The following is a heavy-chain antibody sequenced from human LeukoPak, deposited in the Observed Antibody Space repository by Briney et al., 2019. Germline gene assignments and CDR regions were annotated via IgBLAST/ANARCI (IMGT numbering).Heavy chain of an antibody. CDR1: GFTVSSNY. Sequence: GGSLRLSCAASGFTVSSNYMSWVRQAPGKGLEWVSVIYSGGSTYYADSVKGRFTISRDNSKNTLYLQMNSLRAEDTAVYYCASAVRWLQFHYRGQGTLVTVSS. CDR2: IYSGGST. J-gene: IGHJ4*02. V-gene: IGHV3-53*01. CDR3: ASAVRWLQFHY. D-gene: IGHD5-24*01.